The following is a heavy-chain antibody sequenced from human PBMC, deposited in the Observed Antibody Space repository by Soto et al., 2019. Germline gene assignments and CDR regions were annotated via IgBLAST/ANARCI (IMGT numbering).Heavy chain of an antibody. D-gene: IGHD6-13*01. J-gene: IGHJ4*03. CDR2: IYYSGST. V-gene: IGHV4-39*01. CDR1: GGSISSSSYY. Sequence: QLQLQESGPGLVKPSETLSLTCTVSGGSISSSSYYWGWIRQPPGKGLEWIGSIYYSGSTYYNPSLKSRVTISVDTSKNQLSVKLSSVTAADTAVYYCARRLFSSTWPSYFDYWGQGTLVTVSS. CDR3: ARRLFSSTWPSYFDY.